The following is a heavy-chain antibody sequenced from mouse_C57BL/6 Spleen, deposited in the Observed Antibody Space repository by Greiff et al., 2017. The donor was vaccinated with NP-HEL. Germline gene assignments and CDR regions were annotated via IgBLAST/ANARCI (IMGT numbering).Heavy chain of an antibody. CDR2: IYPRSGNT. V-gene: IGHV1-81*01. CDR3: AREGYYGSSPVYAMDY. Sequence: VQLQQSGAELARPGASVKLSCKASGYTFTSYGISWVKQRTGQGLEWIGEIYPRSGNTYYNEKFKGKATLTADKSSSTAYMELRSLTSEDSAVYFGAREGYYGSSPVYAMDYWGQGTSVTVSS. D-gene: IGHD1-1*01. J-gene: IGHJ4*01. CDR1: GYTFTSYG.